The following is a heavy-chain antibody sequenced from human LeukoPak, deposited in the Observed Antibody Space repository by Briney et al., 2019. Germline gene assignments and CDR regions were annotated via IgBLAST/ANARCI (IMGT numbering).Heavy chain of an antibody. Sequence: SETLSLTCTVSGYSISSSYYWSWIRQPPGKGLEWIGYIYYSGSTNYNPSLKSRVTISVDTSKNQFSLKLSSVTAADTAVYYCAGDNYGDYVYNYWGQGTLVTVSS. CDR3: AGDNYGDYVYNY. J-gene: IGHJ4*02. CDR2: IYYSGST. V-gene: IGHV4-61*01. CDR1: GYSISSSYY. D-gene: IGHD4-17*01.